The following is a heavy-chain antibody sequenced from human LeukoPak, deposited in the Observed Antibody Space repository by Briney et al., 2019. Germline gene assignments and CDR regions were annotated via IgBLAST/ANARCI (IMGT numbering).Heavy chain of an antibody. CDR2: ISSSSSYI. CDR1: GFTFSSYS. Sequence: GGSLRLSCAASGFTFSSYSMNWVRQAPGKGLEWVSSISSSSSYIYYADSVKGRFTISRDNAKNSLYLQMNSLRAEDTAVYYCARGLFLEWFLDAFDIWGQGTMVTVSS. J-gene: IGHJ3*02. CDR3: ARGLFLEWFLDAFDI. D-gene: IGHD3-3*01. V-gene: IGHV3-21*01.